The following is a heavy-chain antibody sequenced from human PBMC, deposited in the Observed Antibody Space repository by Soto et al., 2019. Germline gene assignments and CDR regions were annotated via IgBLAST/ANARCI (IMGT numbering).Heavy chain of an antibody. V-gene: IGHV1-69*12. J-gene: IGHJ6*02. CDR2: IIPIFGTA. CDR1: GGTFSSYA. CDR3: ATRGDYYYYYGMDV. Sequence: QVQLVQSGAEVKKPGSSVKVSCKASGGTFSSYAISWVRHAPGQGLEWMGGIIPIFGTANYAQKFQGRVTITADESTSTAYRELSSLRSEDTAVYYCATRGDYYYYYGMDVWGQGTTVTVSS.